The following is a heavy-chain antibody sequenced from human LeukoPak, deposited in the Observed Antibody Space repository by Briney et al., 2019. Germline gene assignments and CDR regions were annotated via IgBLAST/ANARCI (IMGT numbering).Heavy chain of an antibody. V-gene: IGHV3-23*01. CDR1: GFTFSSYA. J-gene: IGHJ4*02. CDR2: ISGSGGST. CDR3: ASLGAPTYYFDY. Sequence: GGSLRLSCAASGFTFSSYAMSWVRQAPRKGLEWVSAISGSGGSTYYADSVKGRFTISRDNSKNTLYLQMNSLRAEDTAVYYCASLGAPTYYFDYWGQGTLVTVSS. D-gene: IGHD3-16*01.